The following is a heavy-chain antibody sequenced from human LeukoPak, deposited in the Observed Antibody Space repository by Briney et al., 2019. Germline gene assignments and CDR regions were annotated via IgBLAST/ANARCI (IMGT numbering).Heavy chain of an antibody. Sequence: PSETLSLTCTVSGYSISSGFYWGWIRQPPGKGLEWIGSIYYSGSTYYNPSLKSRVTISVDTSKNQFSLKLSSVTAADTAVYYCARGSTTVTTYYYWGQGTLVTVSS. J-gene: IGHJ4*02. CDR3: ARGSTTVTTYYY. D-gene: IGHD4-17*01. V-gene: IGHV4-38-2*02. CDR1: GYSISSGFY. CDR2: IYYSGST.